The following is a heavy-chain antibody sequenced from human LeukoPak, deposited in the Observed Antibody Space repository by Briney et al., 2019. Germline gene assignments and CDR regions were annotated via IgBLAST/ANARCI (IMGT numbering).Heavy chain of an antibody. CDR3: ARGRRPRGFVGYCSSTSCSPYDI. J-gene: IGHJ3*02. V-gene: IGHV1-2*06. Sequence: GASVKVSCKASGYTFTGYYMHWVRQAPGQGLEWMGRINPNSGGTNYAQKFQGRVTMTRDTSISTAYMELSRLRSDDTAVYYCARGRRPRGFVGYCSSTSCSPYDIWGQGTMVTVSS. D-gene: IGHD2-2*01. CDR2: INPNSGGT. CDR1: GYTFTGYY.